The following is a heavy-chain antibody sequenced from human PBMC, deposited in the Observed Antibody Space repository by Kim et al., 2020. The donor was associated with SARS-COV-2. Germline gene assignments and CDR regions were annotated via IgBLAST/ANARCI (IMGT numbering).Heavy chain of an antibody. CDR2: INHSGST. J-gene: IGHJ4*02. CDR1: GGSFSGYY. CDR3: ARDGIAVAGRSPFDY. V-gene: IGHV4-34*01. D-gene: IGHD6-19*01. Sequence: SETLSLTCAVYGGSFSGYYWSWIRQPPGKGLEWIGEINHSGSTNYNPSLKSRVTISVDTSKNQFSLKLSSVTAADTAVYYCARDGIAVAGRSPFDYWGQG.